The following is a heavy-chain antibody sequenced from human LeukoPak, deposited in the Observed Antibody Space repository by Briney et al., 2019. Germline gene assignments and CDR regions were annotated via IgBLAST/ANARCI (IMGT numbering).Heavy chain of an antibody. J-gene: IGHJ4*02. CDR3: ARTSAYGSSWHSY. CDR2: ISAYNGNT. Sequence: ASVKVSCKASGYTFTNYAISWVRQAPGQGLEWMGWISAYNGNTNDAQSFQGRVTVTTDTSTNTAYMELRGLRSDDTAVYYCARTSAYGSSWHSYWGQGTLVTVSS. D-gene: IGHD6-13*01. V-gene: IGHV1-18*01. CDR1: GYTFTNYA.